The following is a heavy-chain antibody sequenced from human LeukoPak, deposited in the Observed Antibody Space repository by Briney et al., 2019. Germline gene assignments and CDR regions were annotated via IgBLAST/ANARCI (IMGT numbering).Heavy chain of an antibody. Sequence: GGSLGLSCAASGFTFRNYVTHWVRQAPGKGLEWVAVTSSDLNVKLYADSVKGRFTISRDNSRSTLYLQMNSLRPEDTAIYYCAREGYYGSGSPPSLYFDYWGQGTLVTVSS. CDR1: GFTFRNYV. V-gene: IGHV3-30-3*01. J-gene: IGHJ4*02. D-gene: IGHD3-10*01. CDR3: AREGYYGSGSPPSLYFDY. CDR2: TSSDLNVK.